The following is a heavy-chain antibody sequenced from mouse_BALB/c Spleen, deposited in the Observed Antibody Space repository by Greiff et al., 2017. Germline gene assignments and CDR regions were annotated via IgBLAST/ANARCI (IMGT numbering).Heavy chain of an antibody. CDR3: ATARGY. CDR1: GFTFSSFG. J-gene: IGHJ2*01. V-gene: IGHV5-17*02. CDR2: ISSGSSTI. Sequence: EVQGVESGGGLVKPGGSLKLSCAASGFTFSSFGMHWVRQAPEKGLEWVAYISSGSSTIYYADTVKGRFTISRDNPKNTLFLQMTSLRSEDTAMYYCATARGYWGQGTTLTVSS.